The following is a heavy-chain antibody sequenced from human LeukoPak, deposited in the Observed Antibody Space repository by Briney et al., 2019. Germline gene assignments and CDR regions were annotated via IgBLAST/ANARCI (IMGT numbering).Heavy chain of an antibody. CDR3: ARDRTMTTVTDFDY. J-gene: IGHJ4*02. D-gene: IGHD4-17*01. Sequence: PGGSLRLSCAASGFIFDDYGMSWVRQAPGKGLEWVSGITWNGGSTGYADSVKGRFTISRDNSKNSLYLQMSSLRADDTAFYYCARDRTMTTVTDFDYWGQGTLVTVSS. CDR1: GFIFDDYG. V-gene: IGHV3-20*04. CDR2: ITWNGGST.